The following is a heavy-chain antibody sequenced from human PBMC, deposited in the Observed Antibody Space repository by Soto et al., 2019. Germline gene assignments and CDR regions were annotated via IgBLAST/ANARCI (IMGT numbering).Heavy chain of an antibody. CDR1: GFIFSRYG. CDR2: ISSSSSTI. J-gene: IGHJ4*02. V-gene: IGHV3-48*02. D-gene: IGHD5-18*01. Sequence: GGSLRLSCAASGFIFSRYGMNWVRQAPGKGLEWVSYISSSSSTIYYADSVKGRFTISRDNAKNSLYLQMNSLRDEDTAVYYCAGSRQPVDTAPLDYWGQGTLVTVSS. CDR3: AGSRQPVDTAPLDY.